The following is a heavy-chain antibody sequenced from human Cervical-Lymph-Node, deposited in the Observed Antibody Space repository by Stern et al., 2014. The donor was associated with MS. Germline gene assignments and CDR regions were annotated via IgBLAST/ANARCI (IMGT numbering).Heavy chain of an antibody. V-gene: IGHV3-30*03. CDR3: MGVGDAMHV. Sequence: VQLEESGGGVVQPGRSLTLSCAASGFSLSNSAMHWVRQAPGKGLEWVAVMSFVGGNKKAGDSVKGRFSISRDMANNTLFLQMNSLRLEDTAVYYCMGVGDAMHVGGQGTTVIVPS. CDR2: MSFVGGNK. CDR1: GFSLSNSA. J-gene: IGHJ6*02.